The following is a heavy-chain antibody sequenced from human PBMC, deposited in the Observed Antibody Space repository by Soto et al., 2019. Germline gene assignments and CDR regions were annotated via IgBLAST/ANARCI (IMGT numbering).Heavy chain of an antibody. V-gene: IGHV3-21*01. CDR1: GFTFSSYS. J-gene: IGHJ6*02. CDR3: ASGGTTHYYGMDV. Sequence: VVTLRLSCAASGFTFSSYSMNWVRQAPGKGLEWVSSISSSSGYIYYADSVKGRFTISRDNAKNSLYLQMNSLRAEDTAVYYCASGGTTHYYGMDVWGQGTTVTVSS. D-gene: IGHD1-7*01. CDR2: ISSSSGYI.